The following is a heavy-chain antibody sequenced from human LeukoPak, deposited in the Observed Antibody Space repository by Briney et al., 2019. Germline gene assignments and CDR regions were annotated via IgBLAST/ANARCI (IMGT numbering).Heavy chain of an antibody. CDR2: IRSKTDGGTT. Sequence: SGTLFCYSSCFTTSFAGMNRYIHVAVFGLFWVGHIRSKTDGGTTDYAAPVKGRFTISRDESKNTLNLQMNSLKTEDTALYYCTTVFTPIDYWGQGTLVTVSS. CDR3: TTVFTPIDY. V-gene: IGHV3-15*01. J-gene: IGHJ4*02. D-gene: IGHD3-10*02. CDR1: CFTTSFAG.